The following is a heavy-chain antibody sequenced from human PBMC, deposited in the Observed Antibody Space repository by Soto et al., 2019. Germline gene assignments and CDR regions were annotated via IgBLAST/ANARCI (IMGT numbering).Heavy chain of an antibody. CDR1: GFTFSSYW. CDR2: IKQDGSEK. V-gene: IGHV3-7*03. Sequence: EVQLVESGGGFVQPGGSLRLSCAASGFTFSSYWMSWVRQAPGKGLEWVANIKQDGSEKYYVDSVKGRFTISRDNAKNSLYLQMNSLRAEDTAVYYCARGGGIAARPFDYWGQGTLVTVSS. J-gene: IGHJ4*02. D-gene: IGHD6-6*01. CDR3: ARGGGIAARPFDY.